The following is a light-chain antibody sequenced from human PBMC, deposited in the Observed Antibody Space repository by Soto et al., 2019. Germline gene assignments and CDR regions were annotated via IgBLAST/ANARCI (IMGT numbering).Light chain of an antibody. Sequence: DIQMTQSPSSLSASVGDRVTITCRASQSISNYLSWYQQKPGHAPKLLISAASTLQSGVPSRFSGGGSGTDFTLTISSLQREDFATYYCQQSYSTPITFGQGTRLEIK. J-gene: IGKJ5*01. V-gene: IGKV1-39*01. CDR1: QSISNY. CDR2: AAS. CDR3: QQSYSTPIT.